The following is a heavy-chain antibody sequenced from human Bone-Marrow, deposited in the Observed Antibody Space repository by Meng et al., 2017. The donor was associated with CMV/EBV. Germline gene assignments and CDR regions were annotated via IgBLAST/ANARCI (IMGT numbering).Heavy chain of an antibody. CDR2: IKSKYDGGTI. CDR1: GFTFSNAW. CDR3: ATGGYYLDF. Sequence: SCVGSGFTFSNAWMHWVRQAPGKGLEWVCRIKSKYDGGTIEYAAPVNGRFTISRDDSKNTVSLQMNSLQTEDTAVYYCATGGYYLDFWGLGILVTLSS. J-gene: IGHJ4*02. V-gene: IGHV3-15*07.